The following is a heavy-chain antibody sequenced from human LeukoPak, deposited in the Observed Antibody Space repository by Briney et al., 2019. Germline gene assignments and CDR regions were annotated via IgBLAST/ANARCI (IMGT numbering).Heavy chain of an antibody. V-gene: IGHV1-8*01. D-gene: IGHD6-13*01. CDR3: ARIGISARGTNFHH. CDR2: MNPNSGNT. J-gene: IGHJ1*01. CDR1: GYTFTSYD. Sequence: GASVKVSCKASGYTFTSYDINWVRQATGQGLEWMGWMNPNSGNTGYAQNFQGRVTMTRDTSISTAYMELSRLRSDDTALYYCARIGISARGTNFHHWGQGTLVTVSS.